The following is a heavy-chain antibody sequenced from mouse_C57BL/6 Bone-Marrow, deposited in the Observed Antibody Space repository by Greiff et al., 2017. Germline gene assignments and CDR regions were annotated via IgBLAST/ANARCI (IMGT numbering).Heavy chain of an antibody. J-gene: IGHJ4*01. Sequence: VQLQQPGAELVKPGASVKLSCKASGYTFTNYWMHWVKQRPGPGLEWIGMMHPNGGSPDYNEKFKSEATLSVDKSSRTAYLGLSSLTSEDSAVYYCARSYDYDYYTMDYWGPGTAVTVSS. V-gene: IGHV1-64*01. CDR2: MHPNGGSP. CDR1: GYTFTNYW. D-gene: IGHD2-4*01. CDR3: ARSYDYDYYTMDY.